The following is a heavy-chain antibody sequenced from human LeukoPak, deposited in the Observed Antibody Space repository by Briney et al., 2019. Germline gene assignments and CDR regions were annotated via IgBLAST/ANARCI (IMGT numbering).Heavy chain of an antibody. J-gene: IGHJ4*02. V-gene: IGHV4-59*12. CDR1: GGSISSYY. D-gene: IGHD6-13*01. CDR2: IYYSGST. CDR3: ARGRFIAAAGTRKTFDY. Sequence: SETLSLTCTVSGGSISSYYWSWIRQPPGKGLEWIGYIYYSGSTNYNPSPKSRVTISVDTSKNQFSLKLSSVTAADTAVYYCARGRFIAAAGTRKTFDYWGQGTLVTVSS.